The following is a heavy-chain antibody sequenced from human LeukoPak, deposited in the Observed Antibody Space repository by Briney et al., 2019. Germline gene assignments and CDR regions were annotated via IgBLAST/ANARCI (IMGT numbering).Heavy chain of an antibody. Sequence: GGSLRLSCVASGFTFNTYSMNWFRQAPGKGLEWISYISSSSGTIYYADSVKGRFTISRDNAKNSLYLQMNSLRAEDTAVYYCARGRDLFDSWGQGTLVIVSS. V-gene: IGHV3-48*04. J-gene: IGHJ4*02. CDR3: ARGRDLFDS. CDR1: GFTFNTYS. CDR2: ISSSSGTI.